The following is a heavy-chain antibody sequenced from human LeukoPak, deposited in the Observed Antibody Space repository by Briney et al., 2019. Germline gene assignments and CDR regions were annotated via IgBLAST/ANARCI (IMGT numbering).Heavy chain of an antibody. D-gene: IGHD6-19*01. Sequence: KPSETLSLTCTVSGGSISSYYWSWIRQPPGKGLEWIGYIYYSGSTNYNPSLKSRVTISVDTSKNQFSLKLSSVTAADTAVYYCARDLVAVAATFDYWGQGTLVTVSS. CDR2: IYYSGST. V-gene: IGHV4-59*12. J-gene: IGHJ4*02. CDR3: ARDLVAVAATFDY. CDR1: GGSISSYY.